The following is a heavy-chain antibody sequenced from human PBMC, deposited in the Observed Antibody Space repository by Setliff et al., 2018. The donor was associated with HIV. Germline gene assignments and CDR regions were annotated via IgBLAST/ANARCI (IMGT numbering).Heavy chain of an antibody. CDR1: GFTFSSYW. D-gene: IGHD2-21*01. CDR2: IKQDGSEK. J-gene: IGHJ4*02. V-gene: IGHV3-7*01. Sequence: ETLRLSCAASGFTFSSYWMSWVRQAPGKGLEWVANIKQDGSEKYYVDSVKGRFTISRDNAKNSLYLQMNSLRAEDTAVYYCARDMVVEPGIDYWGQGTLVTVSS. CDR3: ARDMVVEPGIDY.